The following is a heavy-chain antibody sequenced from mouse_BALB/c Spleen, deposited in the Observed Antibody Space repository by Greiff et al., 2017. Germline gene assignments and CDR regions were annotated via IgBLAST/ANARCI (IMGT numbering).Heavy chain of an antibody. CDR3: ARDKGGDFDY. CDR2: IRNKANGYTT. V-gene: IGHV7-3*02. Sequence: DVKLVESGGGLVQPGGSLRLSCATSGFTFTDYYMSWVRQPPGKALEWLGFIRNKANGYTTEYSASVKGRFTISRDNSQSILYLQMSTLRAEDSATYYCARDKGGDFDYWGQGTTLTVSS. J-gene: IGHJ2*01. CDR1: GFTFTDYY.